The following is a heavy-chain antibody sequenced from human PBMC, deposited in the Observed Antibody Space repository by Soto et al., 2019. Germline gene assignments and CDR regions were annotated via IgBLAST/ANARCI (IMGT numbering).Heavy chain of an antibody. CDR2: IKEDGSEE. Sequence: EVRLVESGGGLVQPGGSLRLSCAASGFTFSNYWMSWGRQAPGKGLEWVANIKEDGSEENYVDSVKGRFTVSRDNAKNSLYLQMNSLRVEDTAVYYCGRTTAFEYWGQGTLVCVSS. CDR3: GRTTAFEY. V-gene: IGHV3-7*01. CDR1: GFTFSNYW. J-gene: IGHJ4*02. D-gene: IGHD1-7*01.